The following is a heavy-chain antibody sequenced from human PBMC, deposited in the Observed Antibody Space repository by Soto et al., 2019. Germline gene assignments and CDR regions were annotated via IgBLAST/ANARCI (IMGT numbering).Heavy chain of an antibody. V-gene: IGHV1-46*01. Sequence: ASVKVSCKASGYTFISYYMHWVRQAPGQGLEWMGIINPSVGSTSYAQKFQGRVTMTKDTSTSTVDMELSSLRFEDTAVYYCARGTSSLAIDYWGQGTLVTVLL. CDR1: GYTFISYY. D-gene: IGHD1-1*01. J-gene: IGHJ4*02. CDR3: ARGTSSLAIDY. CDR2: INPSVGST.